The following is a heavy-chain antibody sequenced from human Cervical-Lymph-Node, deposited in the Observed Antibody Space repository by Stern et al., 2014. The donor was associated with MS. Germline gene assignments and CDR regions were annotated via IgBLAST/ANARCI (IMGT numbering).Heavy chain of an antibody. CDR2: IYTSGST. Sequence: QLQLQESGPGLVKPSQTLSLTCTVSGGSISSGSYYWSWIRQPAGKGLEWIGRIYTSGSTNYNPSLKSRVTISVDTSKNQFSLKLSSVPAADTAVYYCARDCRLRYFDNYGMDVWGQGTTVTVSS. D-gene: IGHD3-9*01. CDR1: GGSISSGSYY. V-gene: IGHV4-61*02. CDR3: ARDCRLRYFDNYGMDV. J-gene: IGHJ6*02.